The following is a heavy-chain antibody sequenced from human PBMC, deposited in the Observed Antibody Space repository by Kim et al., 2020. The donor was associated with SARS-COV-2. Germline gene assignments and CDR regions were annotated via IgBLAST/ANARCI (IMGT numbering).Heavy chain of an antibody. Sequence: TEYAATVKGRHTICRDDSKNSRYLQINSLKTEDTAVYYCARQSSGYDGYWGQGTLVTASS. J-gene: IGHJ4*02. V-gene: IGHV3-72*01. D-gene: IGHD3-22*01. CDR2: T. CDR3: ARQSSGYDGY.